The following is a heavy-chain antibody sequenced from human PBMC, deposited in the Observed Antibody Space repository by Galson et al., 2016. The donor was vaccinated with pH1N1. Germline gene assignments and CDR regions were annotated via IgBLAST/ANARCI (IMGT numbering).Heavy chain of an antibody. CDR1: GYTFTTYW. CDR2: VNPGGSSI. CDR3: ARQYDFGDYRGDAFDI. V-gene: IGHV5-51*03. J-gene: IGHJ3*02. Sequence: QSGAEVKKPGESLKISCKASGYTFTTYWIAWVRQVPGKGLEWVGVVNPGGSSIRYSPPFQGQVTISSDKSISTAHLQWISMKASDTAIYYCARQYDFGDYRGDAFDIWGQGTMVIVSS. D-gene: IGHD4-17*01.